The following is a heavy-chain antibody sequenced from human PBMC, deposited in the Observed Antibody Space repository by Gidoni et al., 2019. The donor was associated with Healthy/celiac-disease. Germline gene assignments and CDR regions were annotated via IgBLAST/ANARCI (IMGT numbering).Heavy chain of an antibody. Sequence: QVQLQQSGPGLVKPSQTLSLTCAISGDSVSSNSAAWNWIRQSPSRGLEWLGRTYYRSKWYNDYAVSVKSRITINPDTSKNQFSLQLNSVTPEDTAVYYCARIPHYYDFWSGYLFYYYYGMDVWGQGTTVTVSS. D-gene: IGHD3-3*01. CDR1: GDSVSSNSAA. CDR3: ARIPHYYDFWSGYLFYYYYGMDV. J-gene: IGHJ6*02. V-gene: IGHV6-1*01. CDR2: TYYRSKWYN.